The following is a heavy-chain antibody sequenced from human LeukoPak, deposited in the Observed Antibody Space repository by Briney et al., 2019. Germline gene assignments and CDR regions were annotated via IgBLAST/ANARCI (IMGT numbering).Heavy chain of an antibody. D-gene: IGHD3-3*01. V-gene: IGHV1-2*06. CDR2: INPNSGGT. J-gene: IGHJ6*02. Sequence: ASVKVSCEASGYTFTGYYMHWVRQAPGQGLEWMGRINPNSGGTNYAQKFQGRVTMTRDTSISTAYMELSRLRSDDTAVYYCATTIFGVVNPYYYYGMDVWGQGTTVTVSS. CDR3: ATTIFGVVNPYYYYGMDV. CDR1: GYTFTGYY.